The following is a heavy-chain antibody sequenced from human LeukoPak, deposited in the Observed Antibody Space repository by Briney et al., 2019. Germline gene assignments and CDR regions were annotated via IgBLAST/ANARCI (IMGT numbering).Heavy chain of an antibody. CDR3: ARGSTGSSVDP. Sequence: SETLSLTCTVSGASISSYYWSWIRQPPGKGLEWIGYIYYTGSTNYNPSHKSRVTISVDTSKNQFSLKLSSVTAADTAVYYCARGSTGSSVDPWGQGTLVTVSS. CDR1: GASISSYY. V-gene: IGHV4-59*01. J-gene: IGHJ5*02. D-gene: IGHD6-6*01. CDR2: IYYTGST.